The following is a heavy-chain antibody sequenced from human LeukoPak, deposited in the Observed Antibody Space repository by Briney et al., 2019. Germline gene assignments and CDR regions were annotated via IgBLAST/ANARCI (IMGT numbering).Heavy chain of an antibody. CDR1: GFTFSSYS. D-gene: IGHD5-12*01. Sequence: GGSLRLSCAASGFTFSSYSMNWVREAPGKGLEWVSSISSSSSYIYYADSMKGRFTISRDNAKKSLYLQMNSLRAEDTAVYYCARAVSDYDYFVYWGQGTLVTVSS. V-gene: IGHV3-21*01. CDR2: ISSSSSYI. CDR3: ARAVSDYDYFVY. J-gene: IGHJ4*02.